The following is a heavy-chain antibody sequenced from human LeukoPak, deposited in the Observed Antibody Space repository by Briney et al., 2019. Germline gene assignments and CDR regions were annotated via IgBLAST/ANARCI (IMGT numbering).Heavy chain of an antibody. J-gene: IGHJ4*02. CDR3: ARDVFSDSSGYYSHFFDY. V-gene: IGHV1-18*01. D-gene: IGHD3-22*01. CDR2: ISAYNVNT. Sequence: GASVKVSCKASGYTFTSYGISWVRQAPGQGLEWMAWISAYNVNTDYAQKLQGRVTMTTDTSTSTAYMELRSLRSDDTAVYFCARDVFSDSSGYYSHFFDYWGQGTLVTVSS. CDR1: GYTFTSYG.